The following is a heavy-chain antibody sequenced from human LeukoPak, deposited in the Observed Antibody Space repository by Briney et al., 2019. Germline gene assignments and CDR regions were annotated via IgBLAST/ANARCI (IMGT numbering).Heavy chain of an antibody. V-gene: IGHV1-2*02. CDR2: INPNSGGT. CDR1: GYTFTGYY. J-gene: IGHJ5*02. Sequence: GASVKVSCQASGYTFTGYYMHWVRQAPGQGLEWMGWINPNSGGTNYAQKFQGRVTMTRDTSISTAYMELSRLRSDDTAVYYCARGRGYCSSTSCYSLWFDPWGQGTLVTVSS. D-gene: IGHD2-2*02. CDR3: ARGRGYCSSTSCYSLWFDP.